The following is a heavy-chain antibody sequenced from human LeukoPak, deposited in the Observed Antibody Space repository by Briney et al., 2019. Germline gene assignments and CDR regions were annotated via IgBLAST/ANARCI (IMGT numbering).Heavy chain of an antibody. Sequence: SETLSLTCAVYGGSFSGYYWSWIRQPPGKGLEWIGEINHSGSTNYNPSLKSRVTISVDTSKNQFSLKLSSVPAADTAVYYCARPYSSSWYAYFDYWGQGTLVTVSS. CDR2: INHSGST. CDR3: ARPYSSSWYAYFDY. CDR1: GGSFSGYY. D-gene: IGHD6-13*01. J-gene: IGHJ4*02. V-gene: IGHV4-34*01.